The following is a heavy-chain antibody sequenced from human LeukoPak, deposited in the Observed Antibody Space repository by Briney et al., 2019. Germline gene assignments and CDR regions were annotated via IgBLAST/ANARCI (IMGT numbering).Heavy chain of an antibody. CDR1: GGSFTFTSHA. D-gene: IGHD3-22*01. V-gene: IGHV1-69*13. CDR3: AGFFYDNSGDAFDL. Sequence: SVKVSCKASGGSFTFTSHAISWVRQAPGQGLEWMGGLIPIYGSANYAQKFQGRLTITSDESTRTVYMELSSLGPEDSAVHYCAGFFYDNSGDAFDLWGQGTMVAVSS. J-gene: IGHJ3*01. CDR2: LIPIYGSA.